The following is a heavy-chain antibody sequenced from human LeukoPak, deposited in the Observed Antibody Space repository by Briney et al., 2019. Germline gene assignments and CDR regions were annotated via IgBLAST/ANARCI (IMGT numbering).Heavy chain of an antibody. J-gene: IGHJ6*02. CDR3: ARVGFCSGGSCYSQIYYYYGMDV. CDR1: GYTFISYA. CDR2: INTNTGNP. V-gene: IGHV7-4-1*02. Sequence: ASVKVSCKASGYTFISYAMSWVRQAPGQGLEWMGWINTNTGNPTYAQGFTGRFVFSLDTSVSTAYLQISSLKAEDTAVYYCARVGFCSGGSCYSQIYYYYGMDVWGQGTTVTVSS. D-gene: IGHD2-15*01.